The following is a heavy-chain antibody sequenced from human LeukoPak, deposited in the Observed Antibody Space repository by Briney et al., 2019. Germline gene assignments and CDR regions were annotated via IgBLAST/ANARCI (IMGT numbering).Heavy chain of an antibody. D-gene: IGHD3-10*01. V-gene: IGHV3-48*04. CDR1: GFTFSSYS. CDR2: IGSSSSTI. Sequence: PGGSLRLSCAASGFTFSSYSMNWVRQAPGKGLEWVSYIGSSSSTIYYADSVKGRFTISRDNAKNSLYLQMNSLRAEDTAVYYCARDWYGSGSYYRGLWFDPWGQGTLVTVSS. J-gene: IGHJ5*02. CDR3: ARDWYGSGSYYRGLWFDP.